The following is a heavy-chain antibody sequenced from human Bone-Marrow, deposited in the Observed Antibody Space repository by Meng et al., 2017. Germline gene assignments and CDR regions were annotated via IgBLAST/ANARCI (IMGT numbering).Heavy chain of an antibody. J-gene: IGHJ4*02. CDR1: GGSFSGYY. CDR2: INHSGST. D-gene: IGHD3-22*01. CDR3: ARERGEYYYDSSGYYYPGNFDY. V-gene: IGHV4-34*01. Sequence: SETLSLTCAVYGGSFSGYYWSWIRQPPGKGREWIGEINHSGSTNYNPSLKSRVTISVDTSKNQFSLKLSSVTAADTAVYYCARERGEYYYDSSGYYYPGNFDYWGQGTLVTVSS.